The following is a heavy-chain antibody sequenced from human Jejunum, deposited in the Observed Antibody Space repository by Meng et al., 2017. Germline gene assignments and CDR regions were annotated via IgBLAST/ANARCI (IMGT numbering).Heavy chain of an antibody. CDR1: GDPIRSTSDY. V-gene: IGHV4-39*01. CDR2: IYYSGST. J-gene: IGHJ4*02. CDR3: ARQTYYYESSGYGYAFDY. D-gene: IGHD3-22*01. Sequence: LQLQESGPGRVKPSETRSLTGTVEGDPIRSTSDYWGWIRQPPGKGLEWIGSIYYSGSTFYNPSLKSRVTVSVDTSRDQFSLKLSSVTAADTAVYYCARQTYYYESSGYGYAFDYWGQGTLVTVSS.